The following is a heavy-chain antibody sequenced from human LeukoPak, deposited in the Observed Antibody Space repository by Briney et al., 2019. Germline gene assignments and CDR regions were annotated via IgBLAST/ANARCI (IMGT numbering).Heavy chain of an antibody. V-gene: IGHV4-39*01. CDR2: IYYSGST. Sequence: SETLSLTCTVSGGSISSSSYYWGWIRQPPGTGLEWIGSIYYSGSTYYNPSLKSRVTISVDTSKNQFSLKLSSVTAADTAVYYCARREEWSYKKGSTFDYWGQGTLVTVSS. J-gene: IGHJ4*02. CDR3: ARREEWSYKKGSTFDY. CDR1: GGSISSSSYY. D-gene: IGHD3-3*01.